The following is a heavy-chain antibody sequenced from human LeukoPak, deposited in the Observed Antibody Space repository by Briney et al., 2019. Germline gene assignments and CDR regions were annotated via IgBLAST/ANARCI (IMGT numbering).Heavy chain of an antibody. V-gene: IGHV3-7*01. Sequence: GGSLRLSCATSGFTFTNYWMNWVRQAPGKGLEWLTNIKQDGSEKYYVDSVKGRFTISRDNAKNSLYLQMNSLRAEDTAVYYCARDRVGATRGYYYYYYGMDVWGQGTTVTVSS. CDR2: IKQDGSEK. CDR1: GFTFTNYW. CDR3: ARDRVGATRGYYYYYYGMDV. D-gene: IGHD1-26*01. J-gene: IGHJ6*02.